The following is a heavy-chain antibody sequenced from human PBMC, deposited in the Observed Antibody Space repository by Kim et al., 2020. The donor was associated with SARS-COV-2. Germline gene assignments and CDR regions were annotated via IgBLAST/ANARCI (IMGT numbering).Heavy chain of an antibody. CDR1: GFTFSNAW. D-gene: IGHD3-3*01. V-gene: IGHV3-15*01. J-gene: IGHJ6*02. Sequence: GGSLRLSCAASGFTFSNAWMSWVRQAPGKGLEWVGRIKSKTDGGTTDYAAPVKGRFTISRDDSKNTLYLQMNSLKTEDTAVYYCTTARRYNDFWDGPDYYGMDVWGQGTTVTVSS. CDR3: TTARRYNDFWDGPDYYGMDV. CDR2: IKSKTDGGTT.